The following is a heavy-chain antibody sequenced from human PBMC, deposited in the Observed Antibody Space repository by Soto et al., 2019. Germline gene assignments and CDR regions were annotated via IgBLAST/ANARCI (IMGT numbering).Heavy chain of an antibody. CDR3: ARGGVDDYIGGRYQWTNDAFDI. CDR2: MNPNSGNT. CDR1: GYTFTSYD. V-gene: IGHV1-8*01. D-gene: IGHD3-16*01. J-gene: IGHJ3*02. Sequence: ASVKVSCKASGYTFTSYDINWVRQATGQGLERMGWMNPNSGNTGYAQKFQGRVTMTRNTSISTAYMELSSLRSEDTAVYYCARGGVDDYIGGRYQWTNDAFDIWGRATMVTVSS.